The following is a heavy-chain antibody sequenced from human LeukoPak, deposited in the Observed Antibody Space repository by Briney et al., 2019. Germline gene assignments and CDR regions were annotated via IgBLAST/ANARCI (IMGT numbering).Heavy chain of an antibody. J-gene: IGHJ4*02. CDR1: GFTFSSYA. Sequence: GSLRLSCAASGFTFSSYAMSWVRQAPGKGLEWVSFIYSGGSTHYSDSVKGRFTISRDNSKNTLYLQMNSLRAEDTAVYYCARRAGAYSHPYDYWGQGTLVTVSS. CDR2: IYSGGST. D-gene: IGHD4/OR15-4a*01. CDR3: ARRAGAYSHPYDY. V-gene: IGHV3-53*01.